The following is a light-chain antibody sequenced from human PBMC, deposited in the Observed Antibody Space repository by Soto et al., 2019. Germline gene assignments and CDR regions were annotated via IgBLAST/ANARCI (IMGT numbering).Light chain of an antibody. CDR1: QSVSKS. V-gene: IGKV3-11*01. J-gene: IGKJ1*01. CDR3: QQYDKRPPWT. Sequence: IVLTQSPATLSLSPGERATLSCRASQSVSKSLAWYQQRPGQAPRLLIYDASNRATGIPARFSGSGSGTDFTLTISSLQSEDFAVYYCQQYDKRPPWTFGQGTKVDIK. CDR2: DAS.